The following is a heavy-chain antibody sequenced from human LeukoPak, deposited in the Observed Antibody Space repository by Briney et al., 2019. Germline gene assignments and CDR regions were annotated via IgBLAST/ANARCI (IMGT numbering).Heavy chain of an antibody. CDR2: IYPSTGST. Sequence: ASVKVSCKSSAYTFTTYYIHWVRQAPGQGLEWIGMIYPSTGSTYYAQRFQGRVTMTRDTSTSTVYMELGSLTSDDTAVYYCARDWRIALVRGVIIVPGGMNVWGQGTTVTVSS. V-gene: IGHV1-46*01. J-gene: IGHJ6*02. D-gene: IGHD3-10*01. CDR1: AYTFTTYY. CDR3: ARDWRIALVRGVIIVPGGMNV.